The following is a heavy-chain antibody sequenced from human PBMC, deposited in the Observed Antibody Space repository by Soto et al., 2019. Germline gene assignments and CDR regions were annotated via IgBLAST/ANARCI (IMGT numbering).Heavy chain of an antibody. CDR2: IIPIFGTA. V-gene: IGHV1-69*13. CDR1: GGTFSSYA. D-gene: IGHD4-17*01. CDR3: ARGELSYGDAPHNDY. Sequence: SVKVSCKASGGTFSSYAISWVRQAPGQGLEWVGGIIPIFGTANYAQKFQGRVTITADESTSTAYMELSSLRSEDTAVYYCARGELSYGDAPHNDYWGQGTLVTVSS. J-gene: IGHJ4*02.